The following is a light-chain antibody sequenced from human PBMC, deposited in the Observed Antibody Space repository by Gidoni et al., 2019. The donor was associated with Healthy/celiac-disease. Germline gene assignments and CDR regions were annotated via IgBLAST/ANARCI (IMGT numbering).Light chain of an antibody. Sequence: DVQMTQSPSSLSASVGDRVTITCQASQDISNYLNWYQQKHGKAPKPLIYDASNLETGVPSRFSGSGAGTDFTSTISSLQPEDIATYYCQQYDNLPPYTFGQGTKLEIK. CDR2: DAS. CDR3: QQYDNLPPYT. J-gene: IGKJ2*01. CDR1: QDISNY. V-gene: IGKV1-33*01.